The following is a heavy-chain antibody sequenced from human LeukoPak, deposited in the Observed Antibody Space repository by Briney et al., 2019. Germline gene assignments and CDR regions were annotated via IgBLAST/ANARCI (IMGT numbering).Heavy chain of an antibody. J-gene: IGHJ4*02. Sequence: GRSLRLSCAASGFTFSSYAMHWVRQAPGKGLEWVAVISYDGSNKYYADSVKGRFTISRDNSKNTLYLQMNSLRAEDTAVYYCARAEDSDYWAREPWSPSPQ. CDR3: ARAEDSDY. CDR1: GFTFSSYA. V-gene: IGHV3-30*04. CDR2: ISYDGSNK.